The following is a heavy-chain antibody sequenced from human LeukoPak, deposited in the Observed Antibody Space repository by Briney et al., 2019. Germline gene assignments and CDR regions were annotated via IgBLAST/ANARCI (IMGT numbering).Heavy chain of an antibody. Sequence: GGSLRLSCAASGFIFSSYWMTWVRQAPGKGLEWVATIKQDGTERYYVDSVKGRFTISRDNAKNSLYLQMNSLRAEDTAVFYCARRLRLPDTYSSGWNNWFDPWGQGTLVTVSS. V-gene: IGHV3-7*01. D-gene: IGHD6-19*01. CDR1: GFIFSSYW. CDR3: ARRLRLPDTYSSGWNNWFDP. J-gene: IGHJ5*02. CDR2: IKQDGTER.